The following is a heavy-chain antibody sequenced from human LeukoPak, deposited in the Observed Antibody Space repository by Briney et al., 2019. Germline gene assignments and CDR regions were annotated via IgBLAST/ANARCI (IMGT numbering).Heavy chain of an antibody. CDR3: AKDLRRGRLYGMDV. J-gene: IGHJ6*02. CDR2: ISGSGGST. Sequence: GGSLRLSCAASGFTFSSYAMSWVRQAPGKGLEWVSAISGSGGSTYYADSVKGRFTISRDNSKNTLYLQMNSLRAEDTAVYYCAKDLRRGRLYGMDVWGQGTTVTVSS. V-gene: IGHV3-23*01. D-gene: IGHD3-10*01. CDR1: GFTFSSYA.